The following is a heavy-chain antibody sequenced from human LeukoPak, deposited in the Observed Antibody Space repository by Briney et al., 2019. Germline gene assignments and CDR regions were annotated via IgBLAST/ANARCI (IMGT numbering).Heavy chain of an antibody. D-gene: IGHD2-2*01. CDR2: ISASGGTT. Sequence: GSLRLSCAASGFTFGSYDMSWVRQAPGKRLEWVSSISASGGTTYYADSVKGRFTISRDNSKNTLYLQMNSLRAEDTAIYYCAKLGYCSTTSCYLLDYWGQGTLVTVSS. J-gene: IGHJ4*02. CDR3: AKLGYCSTTSCYLLDY. V-gene: IGHV3-23*01. CDR1: GFTFGSYD.